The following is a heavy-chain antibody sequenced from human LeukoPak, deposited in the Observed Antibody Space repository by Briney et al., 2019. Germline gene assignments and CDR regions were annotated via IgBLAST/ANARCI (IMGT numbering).Heavy chain of an antibody. D-gene: IGHD5-24*01. Sequence: GGSLRLSCIASGFTFSSYSINWVRQAPGQGLDWVSYISSDSGTIYYADSVEGRFTISRDNAQNSLYLQMNSLRAEDTAVYYCARGVGREMATIDYWGQGTLVTVSS. CDR3: ARGVGREMATIDY. J-gene: IGHJ4*02. CDR2: ISSDSGTI. V-gene: IGHV3-48*04. CDR1: GFTFSSYS.